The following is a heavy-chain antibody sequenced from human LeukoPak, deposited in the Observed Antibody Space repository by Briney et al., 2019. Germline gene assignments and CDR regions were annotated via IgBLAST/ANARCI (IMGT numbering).Heavy chain of an antibody. V-gene: IGHV3-64D*06. CDR3: VKVGDSGYGEYYQH. J-gene: IGHJ1*01. Sequence: GGSLRLPCSASGFTFRDYPIHWVRQAPGEGLQYVSAISSAGGTTCYADSVRGRFTISRDNSKNTLYLQMSSLRAEDTALYYCVKVGDSGYGEYYQHWGQGTLVTVSS. CDR2: ISSAGGTT. CDR1: GFTFRDYP. D-gene: IGHD5-12*01.